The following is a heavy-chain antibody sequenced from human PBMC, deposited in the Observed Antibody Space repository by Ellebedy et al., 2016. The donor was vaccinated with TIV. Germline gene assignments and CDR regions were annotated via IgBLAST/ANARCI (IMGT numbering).Heavy chain of an antibody. CDR3: AYRSYKNGPFDY. D-gene: IGHD1-26*01. Sequence: SETLSLTCTVSGGSISSSSYYWGWIRQPPGKGLEWIGNIYYGGSTYYNPSLKSRVTISVDTSKNQFSLKLSSVTAADTAVYYCAYRSYKNGPFDYWGQGTLVTVSS. J-gene: IGHJ4*02. V-gene: IGHV4-39*01. CDR2: IYYGGST. CDR1: GGSISSSSYY.